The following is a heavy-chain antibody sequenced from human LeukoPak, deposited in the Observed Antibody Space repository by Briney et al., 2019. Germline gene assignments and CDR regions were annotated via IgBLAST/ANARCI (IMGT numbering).Heavy chain of an antibody. CDR3: AMYGTVYYGALDY. V-gene: IGHV1-69*05. J-gene: IGHJ4*02. D-gene: IGHD3-3*01. CDR2: IIPIFGTT. Sequence: SVKVSCKASGGTFSSSTVSWVRQAPGQGLEWMGRIIPIFGTTNYAQKFQGRVTVTTDESTSTAYMELISLTSEDTALYYCAMYGTVYYGALDYWGQGTLVTVSS. CDR1: GGTFSSST.